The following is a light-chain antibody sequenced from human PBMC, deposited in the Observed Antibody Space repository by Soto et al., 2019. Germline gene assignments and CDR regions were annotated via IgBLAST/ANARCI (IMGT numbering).Light chain of an antibody. CDR1: PSVTNF. Sequence: EIVLTQSPATLSLSPGERATLSCRASPSVTNFLAWYQQKPGQAPRLLIYGAFNSATGIPARFSGSGSGTDFTLTISSPETEDSAVYYCQQRNVWPPVTFGQGTRLEIK. CDR3: QQRNVWPPVT. CDR2: GAF. J-gene: IGKJ5*01. V-gene: IGKV3-11*01.